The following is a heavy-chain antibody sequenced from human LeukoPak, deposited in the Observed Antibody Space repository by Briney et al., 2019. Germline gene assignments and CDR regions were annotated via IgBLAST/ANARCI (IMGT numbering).Heavy chain of an antibody. V-gene: IGHV4-39*07. D-gene: IGHD3-22*01. CDR2: IYYSGST. CDR3: ARDRSKTLRYFGSSSGYNYFDY. Sequence: PSETLSLTCTVSGGSISSSSYYWGWIRQPPGKGLEWIGSIYYSGSTNYNPSLKSRVTISVDTSKNQFSLKLSSVTAADTAVYYCARDRSKTLRYFGSSSGYNYFDYWGQGTLVTVSP. J-gene: IGHJ4*02. CDR1: GGSISSSSYY.